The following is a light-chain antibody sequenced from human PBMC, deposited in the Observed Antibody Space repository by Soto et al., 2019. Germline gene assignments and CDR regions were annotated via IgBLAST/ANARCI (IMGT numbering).Light chain of an antibody. Sequence: DIQMTQSPSTLSASVGDRVTITCRASQSISSWLAWYQQKPGKAPKLLIYDASSLESGVPSRFRGSGSGTEFTLTISSLQPDDFATYYCQQYNSYSGTFGQGTKV. J-gene: IGKJ1*01. V-gene: IGKV1-5*01. CDR1: QSISSW. CDR3: QQYNSYSGT. CDR2: DAS.